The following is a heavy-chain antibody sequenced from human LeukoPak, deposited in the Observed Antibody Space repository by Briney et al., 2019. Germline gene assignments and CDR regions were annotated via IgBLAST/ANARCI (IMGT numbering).Heavy chain of an antibody. CDR1: GYTFTDYY. CDR3: ANIGCSGGSCYQGYYYYYMDV. J-gene: IGHJ6*03. V-gene: IGHV1-69-2*01. D-gene: IGHD2-15*01. CDR2: VDPEEGET. Sequence: ASVKLSCKASGYTFTDYYMHWVQQAPGKGLEWMGRVDPEEGETIYAEKFQGRVNITADTSTDTAYMALSSLRSEDTAVYYCANIGCSGGSCYQGYYYYYMDVWGKGTTVTVSS.